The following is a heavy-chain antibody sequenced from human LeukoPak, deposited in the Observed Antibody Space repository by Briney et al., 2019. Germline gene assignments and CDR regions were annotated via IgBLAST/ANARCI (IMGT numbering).Heavy chain of an antibody. V-gene: IGHV3-23*01. CDR2: ISPSGGIT. CDR3: AKDDAWGRYKD. D-gene: IGHD3-16*01. CDR1: GFTFSSHG. J-gene: IGHJ1*01. Sequence: GGALRLSCAASGFTFSSHGMNWVRQAPGKGLEWVSGISPSGGITYYTDSVKGRFTISRDNSKNTVSLQMNSLRGDDTAVYYCAKDDAWGRYKDWGQGTLVTVSS.